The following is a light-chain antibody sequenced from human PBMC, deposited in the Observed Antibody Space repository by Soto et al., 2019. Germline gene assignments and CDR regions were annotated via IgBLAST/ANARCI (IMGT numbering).Light chain of an antibody. CDR3: QQYYSTPYT. CDR2: WAS. CDR1: QILLYSSSDKIY. J-gene: IGKJ2*01. Sequence: DIVMTQSPDSLAVSLGERATINCKSSQILLYSSSDKIYLSWYQQKPGQPPKLLISWASTRQSGVPDRFSGSGSGTDFTLPISSLQAEDVAVYYCQQYYSTPYTFGQGTKLEIK. V-gene: IGKV4-1*01.